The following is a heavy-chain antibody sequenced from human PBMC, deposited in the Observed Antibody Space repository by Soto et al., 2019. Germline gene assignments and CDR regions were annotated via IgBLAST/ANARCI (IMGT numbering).Heavy chain of an antibody. CDR2: IDPSDSYS. D-gene: IGHD3-22*01. Sequence: PGECLRISCKGSGYSFTSYWISRESQMPGKGLEWMGRIDPSDSYSNYSPSFQGHVTISADKFISTAYLQWGSLKASDTAMYYCAGKCYYDSSCFYQFDYRGQGT. J-gene: IGHJ4*02. CDR3: AGKCYYDSSCFYQFDY. V-gene: IGHV5-10-1*01. CDR1: GYSFTSYW.